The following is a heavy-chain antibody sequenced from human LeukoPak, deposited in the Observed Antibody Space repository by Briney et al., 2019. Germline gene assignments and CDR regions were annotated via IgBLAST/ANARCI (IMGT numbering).Heavy chain of an antibody. V-gene: IGHV3-23*01. D-gene: IGHD3-9*01. J-gene: IGHJ4*02. CDR1: GFTFSSYA. CDR3: AKVPRYDILTGCWFDY. Sequence: GGSLRLSCAASGFTFSSYAMSWVRQAPGKGLEWVSAISGSGGSTYYADSVKGRFTISRDNSKNTLYLQMNSLRAEDTAVHYCAKVPRYDILTGCWFDYWGQGTLVTVSS. CDR2: ISGSGGST.